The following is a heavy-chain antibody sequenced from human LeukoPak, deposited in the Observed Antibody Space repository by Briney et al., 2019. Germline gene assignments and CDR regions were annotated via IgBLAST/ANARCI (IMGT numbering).Heavy chain of an antibody. D-gene: IGHD3-10*01. V-gene: IGHV3-21*01. J-gene: IGHJ4*02. Sequence: GGSLRLSCAASGFTFSSYSMNWVRQAPGKGLEWVSSISSSSSYIYYADSVKGRFTISRDNAKNSLYLQMNSLRAEDTAVYYCARLNYYGSGSYYPSFDYWGQGILVTVSS. CDR3: ARLNYYGSGSYYPSFDY. CDR1: GFTFSSYS. CDR2: ISSSSSYI.